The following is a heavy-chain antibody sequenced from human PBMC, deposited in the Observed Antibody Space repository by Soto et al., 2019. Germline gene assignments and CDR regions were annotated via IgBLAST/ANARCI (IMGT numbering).Heavy chain of an antibody. J-gene: IGHJ4*02. D-gene: IGHD2-2*01. V-gene: IGHV3-53*01. CDR3: ARVYHFCISTSCYPYFDY. CDR2: IYSGGST. Sequence: EVQLVESGGGLIQPGGSLRLSCAASGFTVSGNYMSWVRQAPGKGLEWVSVIYSGGSTYYADSVKGRFTISRDNSKNTLYLQMNSLRAEDTAVYYCARVYHFCISTSCYPYFDYWGQGTLVTVSS. CDR1: GFTVSGNY.